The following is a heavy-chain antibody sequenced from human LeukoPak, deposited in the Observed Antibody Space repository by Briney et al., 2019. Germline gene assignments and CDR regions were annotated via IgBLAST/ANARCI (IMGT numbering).Heavy chain of an antibody. CDR3: ARDRYYDTLTGYYRALDAFDI. J-gene: IGHJ3*02. CDR2: ISSSSSYI. D-gene: IGHD3-9*01. Sequence: GGSLRLPCAASGFTFSSYSMNWVRQAPGKGLEWVSSISSSSSYIYYADSVKGRFTISRGNAKNSLYLQMNSLRAEDTAVYYCARDRYYDTLTGYYRALDAFDIWGQGTMVTVSS. V-gene: IGHV3-21*01. CDR1: GFTFSSYS.